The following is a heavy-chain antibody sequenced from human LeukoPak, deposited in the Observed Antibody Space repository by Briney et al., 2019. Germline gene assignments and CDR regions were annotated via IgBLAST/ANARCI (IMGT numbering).Heavy chain of an antibody. J-gene: IGHJ5*02. CDR1: GGSFSGYY. D-gene: IGHD2-15*01. Sequence: PSETLSLTCAVYGGSFSGYYWSWIRQPPGKGLEWIGEIDHSGSTNYNPSLKSRVTISVDTSKNQFSLKLSSVTAADTAVYYCASSYCSGGSCPGGFDPWGQGTLVTVSS. CDR3: ASSYCSGGSCPGGFDP. V-gene: IGHV4-34*01. CDR2: IDHSGST.